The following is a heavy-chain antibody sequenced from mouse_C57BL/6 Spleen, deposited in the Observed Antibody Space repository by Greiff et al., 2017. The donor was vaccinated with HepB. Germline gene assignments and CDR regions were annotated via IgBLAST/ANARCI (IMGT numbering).Heavy chain of an antibody. CDR1: GYTFTDYY. J-gene: IGHJ2*01. CDR2: INPNNGGT. D-gene: IGHD2-1*01. Sequence: EVQLQQSGPELVKPGASVKISCKASGYTFTDYYMNWVKQSHGKSLEWIGDINPNNGGTSYNQKFKGKATLTVDKSSSTAYMELRSLTSEDSAVYYCARYLYYGNYFDYWGQGTTLTVSS. V-gene: IGHV1-26*01. CDR3: ARYLYYGNYFDY.